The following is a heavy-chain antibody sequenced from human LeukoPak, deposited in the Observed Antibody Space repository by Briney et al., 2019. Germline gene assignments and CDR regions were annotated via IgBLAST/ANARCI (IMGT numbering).Heavy chain of an antibody. D-gene: IGHD3-10*01. CDR3: ARVPHYYGSGSYNY. V-gene: IGHV1-18*01. CDR1: GYTFTRYG. J-gene: IGHJ4*02. Sequence: VASVKVSCKASGYTFTRYGISWVRQAPGQGLEWMGWISAYNGNTNYAQNLQGRVTMTTDTSTSTAYMELRSLRSDDTAVYYCARVPHYYGSGSYNYWGQGTPVTVSS. CDR2: ISAYNGNT.